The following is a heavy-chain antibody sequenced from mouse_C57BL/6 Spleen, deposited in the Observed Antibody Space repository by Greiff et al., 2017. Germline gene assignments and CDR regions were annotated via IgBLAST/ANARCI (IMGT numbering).Heavy chain of an antibody. J-gene: IGHJ3*01. CDR3: AIYSNYPWFAY. Sequence: QVQLQQPGAELVRPGSSVKLSCKASGYTFTSYWMHWVKQRPIQGLEWIGNIDPSDSETHYNQKFKDKATLTVDKSSSTAYMQLSSLTSEDSAVYYCAIYSNYPWFAYWGQGTLVTVSA. CDR1: GYTFTSYW. V-gene: IGHV1-52*01. D-gene: IGHD2-5*01. CDR2: IDPSDSET.